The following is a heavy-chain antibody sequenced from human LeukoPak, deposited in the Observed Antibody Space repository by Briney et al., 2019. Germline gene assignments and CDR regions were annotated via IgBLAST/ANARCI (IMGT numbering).Heavy chain of an antibody. CDR1: GGSFTDYF. V-gene: IGHV4-34*01. J-gene: IGHJ6*02. Sequence: SETLSLTCDVFGGSFTDYFWTWIRQSPGKGLEWIGEINDYTGNTNYNPSLSSRVSISLEKSKNRFSLKLSSVTAADTAVYYCARQGSSWYYYYYGMDVWGQGTTVTVSS. CDR2: INDYTGNT. D-gene: IGHD6-13*01. CDR3: ARQGSSWYYYYYGMDV.